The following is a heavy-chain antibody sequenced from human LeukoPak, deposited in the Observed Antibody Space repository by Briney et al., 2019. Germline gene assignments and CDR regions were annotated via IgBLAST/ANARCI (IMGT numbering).Heavy chain of an antibody. D-gene: IGHD3-3*01. CDR1: GGSISSYY. CDR3: ARQGRRSYDFWSGYPHTYSWFDP. CDR2: IYTSGST. J-gene: IGHJ5*02. Sequence: KTSETLSLTCTVSGGSISSYYWSWIRQPPGKGLEWIGYIYTSGSTNYNPSLKSRVTISVDTSKNQFSLKLSSVTAADTAVYYCARQGRRSYDFWSGYPHTYSWFDPWGQGTLVTVSS. V-gene: IGHV4-4*09.